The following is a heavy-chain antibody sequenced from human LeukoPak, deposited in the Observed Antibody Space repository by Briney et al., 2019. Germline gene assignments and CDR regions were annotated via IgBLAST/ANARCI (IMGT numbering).Heavy chain of an antibody. Sequence: SETLSLICTTSGLPISRFFWNWVRQPPGKGLEWIGNIYDGVPTFFNPSLKSRVTISVDTSKGQFSLQLASVTAADTAVYYCVQTTGWPGFDYWGQGILVTVFS. D-gene: IGHD6-19*01. CDR3: VQTTGWPGFDY. J-gene: IGHJ4*02. CDR2: IYDGVPT. V-gene: IGHV4-4*09. CDR1: GLPISRFF.